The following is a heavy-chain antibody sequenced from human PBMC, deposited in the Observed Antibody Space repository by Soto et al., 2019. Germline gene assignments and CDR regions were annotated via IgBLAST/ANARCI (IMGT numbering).Heavy chain of an antibody. V-gene: IGHV1-69*02. CDR1: GGTFSSYT. CDR3: ARAPVVVAATPDWFDP. D-gene: IGHD2-15*01. Sequence: QVQLVQSGAEVKKPGSSVKVSCKASGGTFSSYTISWVRQAPGQGLEWMGRIIPILGIANYAQKFQGRVTITADKSTSXAYMELSSLRSEDTAVYYCARAPVVVAATPDWFDPWGQGTLVTVSS. J-gene: IGHJ5*02. CDR2: IIPILGIA.